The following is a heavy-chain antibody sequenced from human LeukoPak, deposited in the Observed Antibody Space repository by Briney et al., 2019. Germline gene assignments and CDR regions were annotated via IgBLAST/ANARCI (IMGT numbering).Heavy chain of an antibody. D-gene: IGHD6-13*01. J-gene: IGHJ4*02. CDR3: AKDRETTASGTFDY. CDR1: GFTFNNYG. V-gene: IGHV3-30*18. CDR2: ISDDGRHK. Sequence: PGRSLRPSCAASGFTFNNYGIHYVRQAPGKGLEWVAVISDDGRHKNYADSVRGRFTISRDNSNNTLYLQMNSLRVEDTGVYYCAKDRETTASGTFDYWGQGTLVTVSS.